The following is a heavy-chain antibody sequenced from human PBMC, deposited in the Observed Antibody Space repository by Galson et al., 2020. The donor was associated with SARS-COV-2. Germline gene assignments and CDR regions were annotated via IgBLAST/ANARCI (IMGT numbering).Heavy chain of an antibody. CDR2: INSDGSST. Sequence: GESLKISCTASGFTFSSYWMHWVRQAPGKGLVWVSRINSDGSSTSYADSVKGRFTISRDNAKNTLYLQMNSLRAEDTAVYYCARDLPEDGEDDYYGSGSHDAFDIWGQGTMVTVSS. D-gene: IGHD3-10*01. CDR3: ARDLPEDGEDDYYGSGSHDAFDI. V-gene: IGHV3-74*01. J-gene: IGHJ3*02. CDR1: GFTFSSYW.